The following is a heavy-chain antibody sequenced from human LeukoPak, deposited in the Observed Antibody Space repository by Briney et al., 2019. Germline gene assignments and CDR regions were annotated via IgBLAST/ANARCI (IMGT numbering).Heavy chain of an antibody. D-gene: IGHD3-10*01. Sequence: GGSLRLSCAASGFTFSSYDMHWVRQATGKGLEWVSAIGTAGDTCYPGSVKGRFTISRENAKNSLYLQMNSLRAEDTAVYYCARVGDLRYGMDVWGQGTTVTVSS. CDR1: GFTFSSYD. CDR2: IGTAGDT. V-gene: IGHV3-13*01. J-gene: IGHJ6*02. CDR3: ARVGDLRYGMDV.